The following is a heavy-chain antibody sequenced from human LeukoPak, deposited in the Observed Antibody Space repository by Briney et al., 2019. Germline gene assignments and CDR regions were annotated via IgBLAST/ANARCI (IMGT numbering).Heavy chain of an antibody. CDR1: GFTFSSYA. Sequence: GGSLRLSCAASGFTFSSYAMSWVRQAPGKGLEWVSAISGSGGSTYYADSVKGRFTISRDNSKNSLYLQMNSLRAEDSAVYYCARSLWPEDYWGQGTLVTVSS. V-gene: IGHV3-23*01. CDR3: ARSLWPEDY. J-gene: IGHJ4*02. D-gene: IGHD2-21*01. CDR2: ISGSGGST.